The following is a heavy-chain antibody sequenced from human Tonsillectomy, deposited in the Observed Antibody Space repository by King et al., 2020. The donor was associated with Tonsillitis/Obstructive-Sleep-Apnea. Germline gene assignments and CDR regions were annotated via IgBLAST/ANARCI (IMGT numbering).Heavy chain of an antibody. J-gene: IGHJ4*02. CDR3: TTGPVVTPEDY. Sequence: VQLVESGGGLVKPGGSLRLSCAASGFTFSNAWMSWVRQAPGKGLEWVGRFKSKTDGGTTDYAAPVKGRFTISRDDSKNTLYLQMNSLKTEDTAVYYCTTGPVVTPEDYWGQGTLVTVSS. CDR2: FKSKTDGGTT. V-gene: IGHV3-15*01. CDR1: GFTFSNAW. D-gene: IGHD4-23*01.